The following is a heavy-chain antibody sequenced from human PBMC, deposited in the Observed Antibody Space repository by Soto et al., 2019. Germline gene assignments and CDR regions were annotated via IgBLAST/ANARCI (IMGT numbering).Heavy chain of an antibody. CDR1: GGSFSGYY. CDR3: ARGYVVVPYYDP. V-gene: IGHV4-34*01. CDR2: INHSGST. Sequence: QVQLQQWGAGLLKPSETLSLTCAVYGGSFSGYYWSWIRQPPGKGLEWIGEINHSGSTNYNPSLKSRVTISVDTSKNQFSLKLSSVTAADTAVYYCARGYVVVPYYDPWGQGTLVTVSS. J-gene: IGHJ5*02. D-gene: IGHD2-2*01.